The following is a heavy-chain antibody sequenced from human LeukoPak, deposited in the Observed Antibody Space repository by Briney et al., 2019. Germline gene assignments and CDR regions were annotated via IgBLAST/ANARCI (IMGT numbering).Heavy chain of an antibody. CDR1: GGSISSYY. CDR2: IYYSGST. V-gene: IGHV4-59*01. J-gene: IGHJ4*02. CDR3: ARSMYGGNSLFDY. D-gene: IGHD4-23*01. Sequence: SETLSLTCTVSGGSISSYYWSWIRQPPGKGLEWIGYIYYSGSTNYNPSLKSRVTISVDTSKNQLSLKLSSVTAADTAVYYCARSMYGGNSLFDYWGQGTLVTVSS.